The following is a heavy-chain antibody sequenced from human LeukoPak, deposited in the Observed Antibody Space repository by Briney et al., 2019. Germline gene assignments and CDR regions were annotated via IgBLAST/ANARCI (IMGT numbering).Heavy chain of an antibody. CDR3: ARQGPNYYDSSGYYSPGFDY. J-gene: IGHJ4*02. CDR2: IYPGDSDT. D-gene: IGHD3-22*01. V-gene: IGHV5-51*01. CDR1: GYSFTSYW. Sequence: GESLKISCKGSGYSFTSYWIGWVRQMPGKGLEWVGIIYPGDSDTRYSPSFQGQVTISADKSISTAYLQWSSLKASDTAMYYCARQGPNYYDSSGYYSPGFDYWGQGTLVTVSS.